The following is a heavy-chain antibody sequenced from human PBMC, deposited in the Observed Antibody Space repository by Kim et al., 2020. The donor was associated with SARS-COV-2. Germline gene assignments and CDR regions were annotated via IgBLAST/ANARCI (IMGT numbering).Heavy chain of an antibody. J-gene: IGHJ4*02. V-gene: IGHV3-21*01. Sequence: GGSLRLSCAASGFTFSSYSMNWVRQAPGKGLEWVSSISSSSSYIYYADSVKGRFTISRDNAKNSLYLQMNSLRAEDTAVYYCASAIYGGNSGVGYWGQGTLVTVSS. D-gene: IGHD4-17*01. CDR1: GFTFSSYS. CDR2: ISSSSSYI. CDR3: ASAIYGGNSGVGY.